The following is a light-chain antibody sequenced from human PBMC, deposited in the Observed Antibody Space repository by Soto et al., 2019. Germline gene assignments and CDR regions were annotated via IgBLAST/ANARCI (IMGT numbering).Light chain of an antibody. CDR3: QQYNNWPPIT. J-gene: IGKJ5*01. Sequence: EIMMTQSPDTLSVSPGERATLSCRASQSVNNNVAWYQQKPGQAPRLLMYYASTRATGIPARFSGSGSGTEFTLTITSLQSEDFAFYYCQQYNNWPPITFGQGTRLEIK. CDR1: QSVNNN. V-gene: IGKV3-15*01. CDR2: YAS.